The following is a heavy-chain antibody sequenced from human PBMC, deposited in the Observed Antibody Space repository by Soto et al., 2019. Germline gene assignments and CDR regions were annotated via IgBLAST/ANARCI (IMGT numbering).Heavy chain of an antibody. J-gene: IGHJ5*02. CDR1: GFTFSSYG. CDR2: IWYDGSNK. Sequence: VQLVESGGGVVQPGRSLRLSCAASGFTFSSYGMHWVRQAPGKGLEWVAVIWYDGSNKYYADSVKGRFTISRDNSKNTLYLQMNSLRAEDTAVYYCARAGAAVPRRNWFDPWGQGTLVTVSS. D-gene: IGHD1-26*01. V-gene: IGHV3-33*01. CDR3: ARAGAAVPRRNWFDP.